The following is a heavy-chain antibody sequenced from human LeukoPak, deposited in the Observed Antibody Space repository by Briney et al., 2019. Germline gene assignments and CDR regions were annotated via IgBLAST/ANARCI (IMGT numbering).Heavy chain of an antibody. CDR3: ARSITIFGVVTPYYMDV. J-gene: IGHJ6*03. D-gene: IGHD3-3*01. CDR2: MNPNSGNT. CDR1: GYTFTSYD. Sequence: ASVKVSCKASGYTFTSYDINWVRQATGQGLEWMGWMNPNSGNTGYAQKFQGRVTITRNTSISTAYMELSSLRSEDTAVYYCARSITIFGVVTPYYMDVWGKETTVTVSS. V-gene: IGHV1-8*03.